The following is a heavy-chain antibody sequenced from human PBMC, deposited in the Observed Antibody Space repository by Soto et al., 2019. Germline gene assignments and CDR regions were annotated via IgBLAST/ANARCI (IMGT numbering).Heavy chain of an antibody. J-gene: IGHJ4*02. CDR3: ARNVDTAMVLDY. V-gene: IGHV1-69*13. CDR1: GGTFSSYA. D-gene: IGHD5-18*01. CDR2: IIPIFGTA. Sequence: SVKVSCKASGGTFSSYAISWVRQAPGQGLEWMGGIIPIFGTANYAQKFQGRVTITADESTSTAYMELSSLRSEDTAVYYCARNVDTAMVLDYWGQGTLVTVSS.